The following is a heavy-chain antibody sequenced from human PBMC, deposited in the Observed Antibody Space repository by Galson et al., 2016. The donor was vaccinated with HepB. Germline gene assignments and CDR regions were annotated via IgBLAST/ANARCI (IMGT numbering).Heavy chain of an antibody. Sequence: SLRLSCAVSGLKFSTHWMTWVHQAPGKGLEWVATINPDGNEKAYVDSVKGRFTTSRDNAKDSPHLQMNSLRAEDTGVYYCVTSQGYWGQGTLVTVSS. CDR2: INPDGNEK. CDR1: GLKFSTHW. V-gene: IGHV3-7*03. J-gene: IGHJ4*02. CDR3: VTSQGY.